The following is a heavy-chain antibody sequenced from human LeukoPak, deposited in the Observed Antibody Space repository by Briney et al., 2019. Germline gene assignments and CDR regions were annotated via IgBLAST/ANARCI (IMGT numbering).Heavy chain of an antibody. J-gene: IGHJ4*02. CDR2: IKQDGSEK. CDR3: ARERYHGSGAPKYDY. D-gene: IGHD3-10*01. Sequence: GGSLRLSCAASGFTFSSYWMSWVRQAPGKGLEWVANIKQDGSEKYYVDSVKGRFTISRDNAKNSLYLQMNSLRAEDTSVYYCARERYHGSGAPKYDYWGQGTLVTVSS. CDR1: GFTFSSYW. V-gene: IGHV3-7*01.